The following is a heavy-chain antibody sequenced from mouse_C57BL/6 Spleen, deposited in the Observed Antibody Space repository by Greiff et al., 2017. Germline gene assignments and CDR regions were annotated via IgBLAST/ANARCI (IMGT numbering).Heavy chain of an antibody. CDR1: GFTFSDYY. D-gene: IGHD4-1*01. V-gene: IGHV5-16*01. CDR3: ARDKPRLGRGYDCDY. Sequence: EVMLVESEGGLVQPGSSMKLSCTASGFTFSDYYMAWVRQVPEKGLEWVANINYDGSSTYYLDSLKSRFILSRDNAKNILYLQMSSLKSEDTATYYCARDKPRLGRGYDCDYWGQGTTLTVSS. CDR2: INYDGSST. J-gene: IGHJ2*01.